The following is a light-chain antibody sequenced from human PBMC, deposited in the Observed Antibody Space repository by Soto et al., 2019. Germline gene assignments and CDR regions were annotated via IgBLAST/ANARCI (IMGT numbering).Light chain of an antibody. V-gene: IGLV2-23*01. Sequence: QSALTQPASVSGSPGQSITISCTGTSGDVGTYNLVSWYQHHPGKAPKLMIYEGSNRPSGVSHRFSGSQSGNPASLTIAALQDEDEADYYCSSYAGAVAFGGGTKLTVL. CDR1: SGDVGTYNL. CDR2: EGS. J-gene: IGLJ2*01. CDR3: SSYAGAVA.